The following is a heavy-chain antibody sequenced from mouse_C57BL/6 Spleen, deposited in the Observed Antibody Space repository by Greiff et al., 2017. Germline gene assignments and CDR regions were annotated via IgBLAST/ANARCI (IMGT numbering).Heavy chain of an antibody. Sequence: VQVVESGPGLVAPSQSLSITCTVSGFSFTSYGVSWVRQPPGKGLEWLGVIWGDGSTNYHSALISSLSIRTDNSKRQVFLKLNSLQTDDTATYFCAKYSYYGEAMDYWGQGTSVTVSS. CDR3: AKYSYYGEAMDY. V-gene: IGHV2-3*01. CDR2: IWGDGST. J-gene: IGHJ4*01. D-gene: IGHD2-1*01. CDR1: GFSFTSYG.